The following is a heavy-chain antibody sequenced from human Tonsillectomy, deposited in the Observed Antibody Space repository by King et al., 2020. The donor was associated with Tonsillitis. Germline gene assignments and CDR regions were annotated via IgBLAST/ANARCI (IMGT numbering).Heavy chain of an antibody. V-gene: IGHV3-21*01. CDR3: ATLFGLQGA. J-gene: IGHJ4*02. CDR1: GFAFSSYS. Sequence: VQLVESGGGLVKPGGSLRLSCAASGFAFSSYSINWVRQAPGKGLEWVSSISSSSSYIYYADSMTARFSISRDNAKNSLYLQMNSLRAEDTAVYYCATLFGLQGAWGQGTLVTVSS. D-gene: IGHD4-11*01. CDR2: ISSSSSYI.